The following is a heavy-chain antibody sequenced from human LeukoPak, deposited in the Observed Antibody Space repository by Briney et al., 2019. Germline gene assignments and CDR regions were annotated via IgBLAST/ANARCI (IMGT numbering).Heavy chain of an antibody. CDR1: GFTFSSYW. V-gene: IGHV3-7*01. Sequence: GGSLRLSCAASGFTFSSYWMTWVPQAPGKGLEWVANIKHNGDELNYVDSVEDRFTISRDNAKNSLYLHMTDLRAEDTAVYYCARELRTFDYWGQGPLLTVS. D-gene: IGHD3-16*01. CDR2: IKHNGDEL. CDR3: ARELRTFDY. J-gene: IGHJ4*02.